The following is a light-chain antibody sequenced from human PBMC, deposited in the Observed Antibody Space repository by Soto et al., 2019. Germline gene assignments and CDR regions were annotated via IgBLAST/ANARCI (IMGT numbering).Light chain of an antibody. CDR1: PAVTSSRY. CDR2: VAS. J-gene: IGKJ2*01. Sequence: IFLTHSTVTLSLSPGERATLSCRASPAVTSSRYLAWYQQKPGHAPKLLIYVASRRATGIPARISGSGSGTDFTLTIDRLEPEDVGVYYCQQYGNSLYTFGQGTKLEI. CDR3: QQYGNSLYT. V-gene: IGKV3-20*01.